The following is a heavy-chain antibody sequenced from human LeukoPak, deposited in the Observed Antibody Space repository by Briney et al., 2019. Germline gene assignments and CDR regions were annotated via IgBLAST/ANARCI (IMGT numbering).Heavy chain of an antibody. Sequence: SSVKVSCKASGGTFSGYAISWVRQAPGQGLEWMGGIIPIFGTANYAQKFQGRVTITADESTGTAYMELSSLRSEDTAVYYCARSRERAAMGHFDYWGQGTLVTVSS. D-gene: IGHD5-18*01. CDR2: IIPIFGTA. CDR1: GGTFSGYA. CDR3: ARSRERAAMGHFDY. J-gene: IGHJ4*02. V-gene: IGHV1-69*01.